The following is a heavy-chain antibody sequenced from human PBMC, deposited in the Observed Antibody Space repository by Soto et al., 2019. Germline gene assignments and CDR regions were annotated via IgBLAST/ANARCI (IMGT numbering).Heavy chain of an antibody. Sequence: GGSLRLSCAASGFTFNSYAMSWVRQAPGKGLEWVASISDDGGNTYYAGSVKGRFTISRDNSKNTLYLQMNSLRAEDTAVYYCARNRFPGLDYWRQGTLVTVSS. CDR3: ARNRFPGLDY. D-gene: IGHD3-3*01. V-gene: IGHV3-23*01. J-gene: IGHJ4*02. CDR1: GFTFNSYA. CDR2: ISDDGGNT.